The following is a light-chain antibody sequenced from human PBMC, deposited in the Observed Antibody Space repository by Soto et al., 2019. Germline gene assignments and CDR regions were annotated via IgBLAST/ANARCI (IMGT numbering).Light chain of an antibody. J-gene: IGKJ1*01. CDR1: QSIKNY. Sequence: DIQMTKSPSSLSAAIGDRVTITCRASQSIKNYLNWYQHKPGAAPKLLIFGASNLESGVPSRFSGSGSETEFTLTISSLQPDDFATYYCQHYKSYPWTFGQGTKVDIK. CDR3: QHYKSYPWT. V-gene: IGKV1-5*01. CDR2: GAS.